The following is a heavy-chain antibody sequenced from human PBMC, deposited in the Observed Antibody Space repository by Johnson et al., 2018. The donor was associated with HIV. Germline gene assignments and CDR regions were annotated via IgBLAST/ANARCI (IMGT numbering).Heavy chain of an antibody. J-gene: IGHJ3*02. D-gene: IGHD6-19*01. Sequence: VQLVESGGGVVQPGRSLRLSCAASGFTFTSYAMHWVRQAPGKGLEWVAVVSYDGSTKYYADSVKGRFTISRDNSENTLYLQMNSLRAEDTAVYYCARGLIAVAGFDAFDIWGQGTMVTVSS. CDR2: VSYDGSTK. V-gene: IGHV3-30*04. CDR3: ARGLIAVAGFDAFDI. CDR1: GFTFTSYA.